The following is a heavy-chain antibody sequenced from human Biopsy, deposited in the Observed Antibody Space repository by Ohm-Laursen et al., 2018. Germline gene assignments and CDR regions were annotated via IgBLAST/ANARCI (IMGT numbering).Heavy chain of an antibody. Sequence: SLRLSCAASGFTFSVYAMNWVRQAPGKGLEWISYITGSSSTIYYADSVKGRFTISRDNAKNSLYLQRNSLRAEDTAVYYCTRLAYYYYYGMDVWGQGTTVTVSS. V-gene: IGHV3-48*04. CDR3: TRLAYYYYYGMDV. CDR2: ITGSSSTI. D-gene: IGHD2-21*01. CDR1: GFTFSVYA. J-gene: IGHJ6*02.